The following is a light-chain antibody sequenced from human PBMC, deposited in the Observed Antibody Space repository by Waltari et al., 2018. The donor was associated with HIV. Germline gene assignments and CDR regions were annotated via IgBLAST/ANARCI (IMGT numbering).Light chain of an antibody. V-gene: IGLV1-51*01. J-gene: IGLJ3*02. CDR1: SSNIGNDY. CDR3: GTWDPRLSAGV. Sequence: QSVLTQPPSVSAAPGQKVTISCSGSSSNIGNDYVSWYQHVPGAAPRHLIYDKNKRPSGIPDRFPGSKSGASATLDITGLQTGDEADYYCGTWDPRLSAGVFGGGTKLTVL. CDR2: DKN.